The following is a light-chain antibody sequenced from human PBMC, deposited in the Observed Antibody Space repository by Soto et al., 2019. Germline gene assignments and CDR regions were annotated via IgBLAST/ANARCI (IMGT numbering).Light chain of an antibody. Sequence: DIQMTQPPSSLSASVGDRVTITCRASQSISNYLNWYQQKPGKAPKLLIYAASSLQSGVPSRFSGSGSGTDFTLTISSLQPEDFATYYCQQSYNTPTFGQGTKLEIK. CDR2: AAS. CDR3: QQSYNTPT. V-gene: IGKV1-39*01. CDR1: QSISNY. J-gene: IGKJ2*01.